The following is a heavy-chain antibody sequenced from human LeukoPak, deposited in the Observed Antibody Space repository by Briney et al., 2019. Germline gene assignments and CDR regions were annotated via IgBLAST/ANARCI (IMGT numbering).Heavy chain of an antibody. CDR3: ARARGLQTSFDY. Sequence: SETLSLTCTVSGGSISSYYWSWIRQPAGKGLDWIGRIYTSGSTNYNPSLKSRVTMSVDTSKNQFSLKLSSVTAADTAVYYCARARGLQTSFDYWGQGTLVTVSS. CDR2: IYTSGST. CDR1: GGSISSYY. D-gene: IGHD5-24*01. V-gene: IGHV4-4*07. J-gene: IGHJ4*02.